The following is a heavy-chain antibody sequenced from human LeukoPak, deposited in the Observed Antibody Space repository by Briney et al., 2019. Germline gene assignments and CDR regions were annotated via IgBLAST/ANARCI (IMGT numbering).Heavy chain of an antibody. D-gene: IGHD6-13*01. J-gene: IGHJ4*02. CDR1: GYTFTSYG. Sequence: ASVKVSCKASGYTFTSYGISWVRQAPGQGLEWMGWISAYNGNTNYAQKLQGRVTMTTDKSTSTAYMELRSPRSDDTAVYYCAGFDQQLAYDGWGQGTLVTASS. CDR3: AGFDQQLAYDG. V-gene: IGHV1-18*01. CDR2: ISAYNGNT.